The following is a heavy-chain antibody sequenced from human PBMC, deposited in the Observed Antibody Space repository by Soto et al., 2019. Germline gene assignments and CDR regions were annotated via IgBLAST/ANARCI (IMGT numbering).Heavy chain of an antibody. J-gene: IGHJ5*02. D-gene: IGHD6-13*01. V-gene: IGHV2-70*04. CDR3: ARSIVAAGNRWFDP. CDR1: GFSLSTSGMR. Sequence: GPTLVNPTQTLTLTCTFSGFSLSTSGMRVSWIRQPPGKALEWLARIDWDDDKLYSTSLKTRLTISKDTSKNQVVLTMTNMDPVDTATYHCARSIVAAGNRWFDPWGQGTLVTVS. CDR2: IDWDDDK.